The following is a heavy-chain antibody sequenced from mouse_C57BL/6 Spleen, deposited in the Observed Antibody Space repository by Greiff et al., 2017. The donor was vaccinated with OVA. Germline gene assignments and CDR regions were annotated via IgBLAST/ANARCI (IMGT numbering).Heavy chain of an antibody. D-gene: IGHD4-1*01. Sequence: VQLKQSGPGLVKPSQSLSLTCSVTGYSITSGYYWNWIRQFPGNKLEWMGYISYDGSNNYNPSLKNRISITRDTSKNQFFLKLNSVTTEDTATYYCARGLGRGVYFDYWGQGTTLTVSS. V-gene: IGHV3-6*01. CDR3: ARGLGRGVYFDY. CDR2: ISYDGSN. CDR1: GYSITSGYY. J-gene: IGHJ2*01.